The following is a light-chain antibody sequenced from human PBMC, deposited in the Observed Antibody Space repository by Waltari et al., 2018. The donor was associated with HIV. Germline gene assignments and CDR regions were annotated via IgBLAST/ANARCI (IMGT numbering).Light chain of an antibody. J-gene: IGLJ2*01. CDR2: QDS. V-gene: IGLV3-1*01. CDR3: QAWDSNTPV. CDR1: KLGDKY. Sequence: SYELTQPPSVSVSPGQTASITCSGDKLGDKYACWYQQKPGQSPVLVIYQDSKRPSGVPERLSGSNSGKTATLTISGTQAVDEADYYCQAWDSNTPVFGGGTKLTVL.